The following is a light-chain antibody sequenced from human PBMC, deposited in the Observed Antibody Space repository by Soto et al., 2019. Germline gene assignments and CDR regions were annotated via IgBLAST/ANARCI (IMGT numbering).Light chain of an antibody. CDR1: QGISNY. CDR3: QKYNSAPLT. CDR2: AAS. Sequence: EIQMTQYPSSLSASVGDRFTITCMASQGISNYLAWYQQKPGKFPKLLIYAASTLQSGVPSRFSGSGSGTDFTLTISSLQPEDVATYYCQKYNSAPLTVGGVTKVEIK. V-gene: IGKV1-27*01. J-gene: IGKJ4*01.